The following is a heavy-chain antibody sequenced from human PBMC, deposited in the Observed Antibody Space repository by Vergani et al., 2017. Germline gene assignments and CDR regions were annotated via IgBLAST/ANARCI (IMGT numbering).Heavy chain of an antibody. CDR3: ARDLSSCVPIHY. CDR2: ILPKSGGT. J-gene: IGHJ4*02. D-gene: IGHD3-10*01. CDR1: GYTFTDHA. V-gene: IGHV1-2*02. Sequence: QVHLVQSGTEVKKPGASVKVSCKTSGYTFTDHAIQWVRQAPGQGLEWMGWILPKSGGTIFAEKFQGRVTLTRDTSTSTAYMEVSSLTSDDTAVYYCARDLSSCVPIHYWGQGTLVTVSS.